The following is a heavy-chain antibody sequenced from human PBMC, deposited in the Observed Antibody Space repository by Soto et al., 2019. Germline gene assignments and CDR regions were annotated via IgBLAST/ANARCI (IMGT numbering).Heavy chain of an antibody. Sequence: TLSLTCSVSGVSVNSEGHYWSWFRQSPGKGLEWIGYISYRGDTNYDPALKSRVSISLDASNSQFSLRLTSVSAADTAVYYCARGSSWPSNYFPPWGQGTLVTVSS. V-gene: IGHV4-61*08. CDR2: ISYRGDT. J-gene: IGHJ5*02. D-gene: IGHD6-13*01. CDR3: ARGSSWPSNYFPP. CDR1: GVSVNSEGHY.